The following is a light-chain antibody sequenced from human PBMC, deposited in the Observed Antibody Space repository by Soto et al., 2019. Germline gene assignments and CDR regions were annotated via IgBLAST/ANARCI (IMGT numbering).Light chain of an antibody. CDR2: DVS. CDR3: QQYDSYYT. Sequence: DIQMTQSPSTLSASVGDRVTITGRAIQSLSNWLAWYQQKPGKAPTLLIYDVSRLESGVQSRFSGSRSGTEFTPTITSLQSDEFANYCCQQYDSYYTFGQGTKVAIK. CDR1: QSLSNW. V-gene: IGKV1-5*01. J-gene: IGKJ1*01.